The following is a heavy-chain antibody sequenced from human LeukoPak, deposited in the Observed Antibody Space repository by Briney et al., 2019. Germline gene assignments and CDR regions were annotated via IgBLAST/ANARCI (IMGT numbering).Heavy chain of an antibody. CDR1: GFTFSSYW. J-gene: IGHJ4*02. CDR2: INSDENST. Sequence: GGSLRLSCAASGFTFSSYWMHWVRQAPGKGLVWVSRINSDENSTSYADSVKGRFTISRDNAKNTLYLQMTSLRAEDTAVYYCARLWGIAAELDYWGQGTLVTVSS. V-gene: IGHV3-74*01. CDR3: ARLWGIAAELDY. D-gene: IGHD6-25*01.